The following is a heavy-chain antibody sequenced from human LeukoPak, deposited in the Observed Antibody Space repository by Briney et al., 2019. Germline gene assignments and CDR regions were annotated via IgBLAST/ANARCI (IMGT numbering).Heavy chain of an antibody. CDR2: TSYSRTT. V-gene: IGHV4-59*08. CDR1: GGSTTGHY. J-gene: IGHJ3*02. CDR3: AKLGHSDGWYLGAFDI. Sequence: SETLSLTCAVSGGSTTGHYWNWIRQTPGMRLEWIGYTSYSRTTIYNSYFKGRATMSIDTSKNQLYLNLTSVTATDTAVYYCAKLGHSDGWYLGAFDIWGQGTTVIVSS. D-gene: IGHD6-19*01.